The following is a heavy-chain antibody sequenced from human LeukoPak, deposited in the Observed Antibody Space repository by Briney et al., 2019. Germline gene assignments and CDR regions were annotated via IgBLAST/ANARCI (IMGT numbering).Heavy chain of an antibody. CDR3: ARRGGIVVPNGATFDY. V-gene: IGHV4-39*01. J-gene: IGHJ4*02. CDR1: GGSISSSSYY. CDR2: IYYSGST. Sequence: SETLSLTCTVSGGSISSSSYYWGWIRQPPGKGLERIGSIYYSGSTYYNPSLKSRVTISVDTSKNQFSLKLSSVTAADTAVYYCARRGGIVVPNGATFDYWGQGTLVTVSS. D-gene: IGHD3-22*01.